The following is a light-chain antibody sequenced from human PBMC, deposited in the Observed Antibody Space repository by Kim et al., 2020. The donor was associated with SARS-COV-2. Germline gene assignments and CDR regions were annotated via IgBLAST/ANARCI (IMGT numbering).Light chain of an antibody. CDR1: NIGSKN. Sequence: SYELTQPLSVSVALGQTARITCGGNNIGSKNVHWYQQKPGQAPVLVIYWDSNRPSGISERFSGSNSGNTATLTVTRAQAGDEADYYCQVWDSSTVVFGGGTQLTVL. CDR3: QVWDSSTVV. J-gene: IGLJ2*01. CDR2: WDS. V-gene: IGLV3-9*01.